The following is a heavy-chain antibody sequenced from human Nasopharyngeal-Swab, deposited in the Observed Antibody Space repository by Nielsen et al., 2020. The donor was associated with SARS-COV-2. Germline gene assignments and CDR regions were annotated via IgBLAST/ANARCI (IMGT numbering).Heavy chain of an antibody. Sequence: SETLSPTCTVSGGSISSYYWSWIRQPPGKGLEWIGYIYYSGSTNYNPSLKSRVTISVDTSKNQFSLKLSSVTAADTAVYYCARGLGGGYDVFDYWGQGTLVTVSS. D-gene: IGHD5-12*01. J-gene: IGHJ4*02. CDR2: IYYSGST. CDR3: ARGLGGGYDVFDY. CDR1: GGSISSYY. V-gene: IGHV4-59*01.